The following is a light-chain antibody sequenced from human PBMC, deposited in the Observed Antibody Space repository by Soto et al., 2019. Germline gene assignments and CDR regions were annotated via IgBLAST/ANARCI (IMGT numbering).Light chain of an antibody. V-gene: IGKV1-5*01. CDR3: QQYNSYSPWT. CDR1: QSISTW. CDR2: DAS. Sequence: DIPMTQSPSTLSASVGDRVTITFRVTQSISTWLAWSQQKTGKVPKLLIYDASSVESGVPSRFSGSGAGTAVTRTISSLQPDDFATYDCQQYNSYSPWTFGQGTKVEIK. J-gene: IGKJ1*01.